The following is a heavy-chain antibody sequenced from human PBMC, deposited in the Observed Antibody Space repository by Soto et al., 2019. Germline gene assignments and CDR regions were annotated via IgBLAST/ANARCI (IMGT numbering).Heavy chain of an antibody. CDR1: GGSVNGYY. D-gene: IGHD3-3*01. J-gene: IGHJ5*02. CDR2: INHTGGT. CDR3: ATRITVFGLLIPPFDP. V-gene: IGHV4-34*01. Sequence: PSETLSLTCAVYGGSVNGYYWNWIRQPPGKGLEWIGEINHTGGTHYSPSPKSRVTMSVDTSKNQFSLRLSSVTAADTAIYYCATRITVFGLLIPPFDPWGQGTQVTVSS.